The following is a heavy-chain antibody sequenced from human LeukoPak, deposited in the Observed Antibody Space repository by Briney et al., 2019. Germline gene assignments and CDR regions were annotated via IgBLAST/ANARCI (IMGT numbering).Heavy chain of an antibody. CDR1: GYTFTSYG. CDR3: ARYAAVAGYYYGMDV. Sequence: ASVKVSCKASGYTFTSYGISWVRQAPGQGLEWMGWISAYNGNTNYAQKLQGRVTMTTDTSTSTAYMELRSLRSDDTAVYYCARYAAVAGYYYGMDVWGQGTTATASS. V-gene: IGHV1-18*01. CDR2: ISAYNGNT. J-gene: IGHJ6*02. D-gene: IGHD6-19*01.